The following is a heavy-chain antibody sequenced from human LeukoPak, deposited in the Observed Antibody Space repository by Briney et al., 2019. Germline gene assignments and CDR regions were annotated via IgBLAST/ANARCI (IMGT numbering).Heavy chain of an antibody. Sequence: PGRSLRLSCAASGFTFSTYGMHWVRQAPGKGLEWVAVIWYDGSNKYYADSVKGRFTISRDNSKNTLYLQMNSLRAEDTAVYYCAKGGYNYGYVDYWGQGTLVTVSS. D-gene: IGHD5-18*01. V-gene: IGHV3-33*06. CDR1: GFTFSTYG. CDR2: IWYDGSNK. CDR3: AKGGYNYGYVDY. J-gene: IGHJ4*02.